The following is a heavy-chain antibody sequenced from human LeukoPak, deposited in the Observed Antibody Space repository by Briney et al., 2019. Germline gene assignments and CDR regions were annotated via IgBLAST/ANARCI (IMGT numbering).Heavy chain of an antibody. V-gene: IGHV3-30*03. CDR1: GFTFSSYG. J-gene: IGHJ3*02. CDR2: ISYDGSNK. Sequence: GRSLRLSCAASGFTFSSYGMHWVRQAPGKGLEWVAVISYDGSNKYYADSVKGRFTISRDNSKNTLYLQMNSLRAEDTAVYYCARGGSGWFPDAFDIWGQGTMVTVSS. D-gene: IGHD6-19*01. CDR3: ARGGSGWFPDAFDI.